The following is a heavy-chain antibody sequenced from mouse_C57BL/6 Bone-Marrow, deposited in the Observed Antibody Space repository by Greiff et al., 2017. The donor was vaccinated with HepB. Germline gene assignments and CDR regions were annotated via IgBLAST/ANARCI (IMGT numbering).Heavy chain of an antibody. V-gene: IGHV5-2*01. CDR3: ANDGSYAMDY. Sequence: VQLQQSGGGLVQPGESLKLSCESNEYEFPSHDMSWVRKTPEKRLELVAAINSDGGSTYYPDTMERRFIISRDNTKKTLYLQMSSLRSEDTALHYCANDGSYAMDYWGQGTSVTVSS. CDR1: EYEFPSHD. J-gene: IGHJ4*01. D-gene: IGHD2-3*01. CDR2: INSDGGST.